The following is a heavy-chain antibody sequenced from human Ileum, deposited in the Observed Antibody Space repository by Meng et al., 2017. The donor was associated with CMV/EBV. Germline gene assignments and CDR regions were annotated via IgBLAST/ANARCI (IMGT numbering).Heavy chain of an antibody. Sequence: SCAASGFSFSDYYMSWIRQAPGKGLEWISYISLSGSAIYYADSVKGRFTISRDNAKNSLYLQMNSLRVEDTAVYYCARRGITIGHFDYWGQGSLVTVSS. CDR1: GFSFSDYY. J-gene: IGHJ4*02. CDR3: ARRGITIGHFDY. D-gene: IGHD3-9*01. V-gene: IGHV3-11*04. CDR2: ISLSGSAI.